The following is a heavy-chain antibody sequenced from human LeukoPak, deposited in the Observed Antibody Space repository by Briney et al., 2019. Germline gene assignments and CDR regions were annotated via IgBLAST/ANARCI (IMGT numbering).Heavy chain of an antibody. Sequence: SETLSLTCTVSGGSVSNHYWGWIRQPAGKGLEWIGQIDPSGRTSGSTKYNPSLQSRFTMSMDTSKNQFSLSLSSVTAADTAVYYCARVSSIFGVVTSAYYYYYMDVWGKGTTVTVSS. CDR2: IDPSGRTSGST. CDR1: GGSVSNHY. V-gene: IGHV4-4*07. D-gene: IGHD3-3*01. CDR3: ARVSSIFGVVTSAYYYYYMDV. J-gene: IGHJ6*03.